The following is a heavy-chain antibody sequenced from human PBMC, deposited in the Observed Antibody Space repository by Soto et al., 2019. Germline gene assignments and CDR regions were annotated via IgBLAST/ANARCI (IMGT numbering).Heavy chain of an antibody. CDR3: ARDPGGRFDS. Sequence: SETLSLTXTVSGGSISTYYWSWIRQPPGGGLEWIGYIYYSGSTNYNPALKSRLTISVGTSRKEFSLRLTSVTAADSAVYYCARDPGGRFDSWGQGTLVTVSS. J-gene: IGHJ4*02. CDR2: IYYSGST. D-gene: IGHD1-26*01. CDR1: GGSISTYY. V-gene: IGHV4-59*01.